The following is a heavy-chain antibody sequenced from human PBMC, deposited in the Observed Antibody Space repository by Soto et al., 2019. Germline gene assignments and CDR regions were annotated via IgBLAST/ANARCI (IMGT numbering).Heavy chain of an antibody. CDR3: VRDEVGDTGGYFQY. Sequence: QVQLVQSGPEVKTPGASVKVSCKASGYTFIKFNIAWVRQAPGQGLEWMGWISLQNGNTNYAQQFQGRVTMTTDTSTSTAYMELGSLRSDDTAIYYCVRDEVGDTGGYFQYWGQGSLVIVSS. D-gene: IGHD1-26*01. CDR2: ISLQNGNT. J-gene: IGHJ1*01. CDR1: GYTFIKFN. V-gene: IGHV1-18*01.